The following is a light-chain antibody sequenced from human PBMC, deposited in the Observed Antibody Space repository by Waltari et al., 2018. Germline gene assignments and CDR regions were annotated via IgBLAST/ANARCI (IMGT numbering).Light chain of an antibody. V-gene: IGKV1-5*03. J-gene: IGKJ4*01. Sequence: VELTQSPSTLSATVRDSVVLRSRASQSISKWLAWYQQKPGKAPKLLIYKASTLESGVPSRFSGSGSGTEFTLTISSLQPEDFATYYCQQYNSYSLLSFGGGTKVEIK. CDR3: QQYNSYSLLS. CDR1: QSISKW. CDR2: KAS.